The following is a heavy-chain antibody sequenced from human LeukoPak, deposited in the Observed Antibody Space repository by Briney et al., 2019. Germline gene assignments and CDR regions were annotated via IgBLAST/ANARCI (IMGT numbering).Heavy chain of an antibody. CDR3: ASEGTYGDYVVY. CDR1: GFTFSSYW. D-gene: IGHD4-17*01. V-gene: IGHV3-7*01. CDR2: IKQDGSEK. J-gene: IGHJ4*02. Sequence: GGSLRLSCAASGFTFSSYWMSWVRQAPGKGLEWVANIKQDGSEKYYVDSVRGRFTISRDNAKNSLYLQMNSLRAEDTAVYYCASEGTYGDYVVYWGQGTLVTVSS.